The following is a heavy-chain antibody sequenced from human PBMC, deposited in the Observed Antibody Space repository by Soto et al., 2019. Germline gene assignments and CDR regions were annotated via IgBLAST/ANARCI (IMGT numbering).Heavy chain of an antibody. CDR2: IRSKAYGGTT. V-gene: IGHV3-49*03. Sequence: PVGSLRLSCTASGFTFGDYAMSWFRQAPGKGLEWVGFIRSKAYGGTTEYAASVKGRFTISRDDSKSIAYLQMNSLKTEDTAVYYCTRDGPLGYCSSTSCPDAFDIWGQGTMVTVSS. J-gene: IGHJ3*02. D-gene: IGHD2-2*01. CDR1: GFTFGDYA. CDR3: TRDGPLGYCSSTSCPDAFDI.